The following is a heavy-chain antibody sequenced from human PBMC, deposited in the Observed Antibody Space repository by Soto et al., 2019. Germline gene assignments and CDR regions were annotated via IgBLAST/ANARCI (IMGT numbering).Heavy chain of an antibody. CDR2: IYYSGST. V-gene: IGHV4-31*03. Sequence: QVQLQESGPGLVKPSQTLSLTCTVSGGSISSGGYYWSWIRQHPGKDLAWIGYIYYSGSTYYNPSHKRRVTIAVDTSKNQFSLKLSSVTAADTAVYYCASPTSADAFDIWGQGTMVTVST. CDR3: ASPTSADAFDI. CDR1: GGSISSGGYY. J-gene: IGHJ3*02.